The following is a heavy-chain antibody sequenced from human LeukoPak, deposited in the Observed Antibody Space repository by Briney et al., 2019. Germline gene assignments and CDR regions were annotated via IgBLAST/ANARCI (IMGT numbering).Heavy chain of an antibody. CDR2: IPGSGTI. J-gene: IGHJ5*02. CDR3: ARVQPERRSVPDGGPYNWFDP. V-gene: IGHV4-4*07. D-gene: IGHD1-1*01. Sequence: SETLSLTCTVSGGSINSYWSWIRQPAGKGLEWIGGIPGSGTITYNPALQSRLSISIDTSKNQFSLKLSSVTAADTAVYYCARVQPERRSVPDGGPYNWFDPWGQGTPVTVSS. CDR1: GGSINSY.